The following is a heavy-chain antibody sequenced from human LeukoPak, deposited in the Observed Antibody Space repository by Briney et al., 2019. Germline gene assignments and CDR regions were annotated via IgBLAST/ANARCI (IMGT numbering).Heavy chain of an antibody. CDR1: GFTFDDYG. CDR2: INWNGGST. Sequence: GGSLRLSCAASGFTFDDYGMSWVRQAPGKGLEWVSGINWNGGSTGYADSVKGRFTISRDNAKNSLYLQMNSLRAEDTALYYCASMNWNYYFDYWGQGTLVTVSS. CDR3: ASMNWNYYFDY. V-gene: IGHV3-20*04. D-gene: IGHD1-7*01. J-gene: IGHJ4*02.